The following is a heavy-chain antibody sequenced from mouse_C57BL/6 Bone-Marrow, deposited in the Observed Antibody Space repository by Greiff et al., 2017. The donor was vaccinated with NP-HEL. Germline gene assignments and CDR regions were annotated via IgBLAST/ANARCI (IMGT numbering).Heavy chain of an antibody. CDR1: GFSLTSYG. V-gene: IGHV2-2*01. CDR3: AKGVVAWYFDV. CDR2: IWSGGST. Sequence: VQGVESGPGLVQPSQSLSITCTVSGFSLTSYGVHWVRQSPGKGLAWLGVIWSGGSTDYNAAFISRLSINKDNSKSQVFFKMNSLQADDTAIYYCAKGVVAWYFDVWGTGTTVTVSS. D-gene: IGHD1-1*01. J-gene: IGHJ1*03.